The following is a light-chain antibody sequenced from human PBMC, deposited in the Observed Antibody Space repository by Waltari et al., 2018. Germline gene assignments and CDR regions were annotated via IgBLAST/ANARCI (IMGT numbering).Light chain of an antibody. Sequence: EIVLTQSPATLSLSPGERATLSCRASQSVSSYLAWYQQKPGQAPRLRIYDASNRATGIPAMFSGRVSGTDFTLTISSLEPEDFAVYYCQQRSNWPPITFGQGTRLEIK. CDR3: QQRSNWPPIT. CDR1: QSVSSY. J-gene: IGKJ5*01. CDR2: DAS. V-gene: IGKV3-11*01.